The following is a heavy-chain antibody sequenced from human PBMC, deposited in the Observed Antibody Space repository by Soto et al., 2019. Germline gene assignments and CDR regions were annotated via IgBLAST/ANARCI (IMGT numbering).Heavy chain of an antibody. Sequence: PSETLSLTCTVSGGSISSGGYYWSWIRQHPGKGLEWIGYIYSSGSTYYNPSLKSRVTISVDTSKNTFSLNLSSVSAADTAVYYCSRGGLPARRSFDYWGQGTLVTVS. V-gene: IGHV4-31*03. J-gene: IGHJ4*02. CDR1: GGSISSGGYY. CDR3: SRGGLPARRSFDY. D-gene: IGHD2-2*01. CDR2: IYSSGST.